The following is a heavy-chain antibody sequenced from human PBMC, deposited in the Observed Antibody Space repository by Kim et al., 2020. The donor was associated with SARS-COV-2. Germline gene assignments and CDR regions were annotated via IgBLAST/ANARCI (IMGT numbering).Heavy chain of an antibody. J-gene: IGHJ4*02. CDR1: GFTFSRYY. D-gene: IGHD1-26*01. CDR2: LNEDGSDK. V-gene: IGHV3-7*01. CDR3: ARGGWTSVDY. Sequence: GSLRLSCAASGFTFSRYYLSWVRQAPGKGLECVAKLNEDGSDKYYVDSVKGRFTISRDNAKNSLSLQMNSLRAEDTAVYYCARGGWTSVDYWGQGTLVTVSS.